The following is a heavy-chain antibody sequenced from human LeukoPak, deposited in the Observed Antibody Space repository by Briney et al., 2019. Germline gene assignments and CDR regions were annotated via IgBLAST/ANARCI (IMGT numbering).Heavy chain of an antibody. CDR3: AKIRAVYYDSSGYSDY. Sequence: GSLRLSCAVSGFTFSSYAMSWVRQAPGKGPEWVSAISGSGGSTYYADSVKGRFTISRDNSKNTLYLQMNSLRAEDTAVYYCAKIRAVYYDSSGYSDYWGQGTLVTVSS. D-gene: IGHD3-22*01. CDR2: ISGSGGST. CDR1: GFTFSSYA. J-gene: IGHJ4*02. V-gene: IGHV3-23*01.